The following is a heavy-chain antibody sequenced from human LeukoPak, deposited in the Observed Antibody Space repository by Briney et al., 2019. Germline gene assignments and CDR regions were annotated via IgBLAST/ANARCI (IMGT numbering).Heavy chain of an antibody. V-gene: IGHV3-7*01. CDR3: ASTYYDSNGPFDY. D-gene: IGHD3-22*01. J-gene: IGHJ4*02. CDR2: IKEDGSEN. Sequence: GGSLRLSCAASGFTFSSHWMSWVRQAPGKGLEWVANIKEDGSENYYVDSVKGRFTISRDNAKNSLYLQMNSLRAEDTAMYYCASTYYDSNGPFDYWGQGTLVTVSS. CDR1: GFTFSSHW.